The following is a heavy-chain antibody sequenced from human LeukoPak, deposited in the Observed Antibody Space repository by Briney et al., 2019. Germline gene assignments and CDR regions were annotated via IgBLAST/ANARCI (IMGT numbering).Heavy chain of an antibody. V-gene: IGHV4-59*01. CDR3: GRLPDY. CDR2: IQNSGSI. Sequence: SETLSLTCTVSGGSISSYYWSWIRQPPGKGLEWIGYIQNSGSIKYNPSLKSRVTMSVDTSKNQFSLKLSSVTAADTAVYYCGRLPDYWGQGTLVTVSS. J-gene: IGHJ4*02. CDR1: GGSISSYY.